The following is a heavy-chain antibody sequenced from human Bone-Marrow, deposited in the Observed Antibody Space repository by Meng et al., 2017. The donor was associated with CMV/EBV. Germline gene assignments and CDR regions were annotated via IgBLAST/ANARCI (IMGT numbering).Heavy chain of an antibody. CDR2: ISYDGSNK. V-gene: IGHV3-30*04. CDR1: GFTFSNYA. CDR3: AREGNELRYFDWLLFV. Sequence: GESLKISCAASGFTFSNYAMHWVRQAPGKGLEWVAVISYDGSNKYYADSVKGRFTISRDNSKNTLYLQMNSLRAEDTAVYYCAREGNELRYFDWLLFVWGQGTLVTVSS. D-gene: IGHD3-9*01. J-gene: IGHJ4*02.